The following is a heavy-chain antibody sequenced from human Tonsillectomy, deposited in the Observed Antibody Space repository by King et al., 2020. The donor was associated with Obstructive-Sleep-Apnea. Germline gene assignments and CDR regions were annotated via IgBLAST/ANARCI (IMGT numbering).Heavy chain of an antibody. J-gene: IGHJ6*02. D-gene: IGHD1-14*01. CDR3: ARDRNGMDV. Sequence: QLVQSGAEVKKPGSSVTVSCKASGGTVTTDTISWVRQAPGQGLEWMGGIIPMSGTSHYAQKCQGRVTITADASTNIVFMQLNRLRSEDTAVYYCARDRNGMDVWGQGTSVAVSS. CDR2: IIPMSGTS. V-gene: IGHV1-69*01. CDR1: GGTVTTDT.